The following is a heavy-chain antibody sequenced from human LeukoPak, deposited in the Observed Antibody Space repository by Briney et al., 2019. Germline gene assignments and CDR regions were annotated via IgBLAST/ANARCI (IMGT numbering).Heavy chain of an antibody. J-gene: IGHJ4*02. CDR3: ARIAGSNYYDSSGHTDY. CDR1: GGSFSGYY. V-gene: IGHV4-34*01. Sequence: PSETLSLTCAVYGGSFSGYYWSWIRQPPGKGLEWIGSIYYSGSTYYNPSLKSRVTISVDTSKNQFSLKLSSVTAADTAVYYCARIAGSNYYDSSGHTDYWGQGTLVTVSS. D-gene: IGHD3-22*01. CDR2: IYYSGST.